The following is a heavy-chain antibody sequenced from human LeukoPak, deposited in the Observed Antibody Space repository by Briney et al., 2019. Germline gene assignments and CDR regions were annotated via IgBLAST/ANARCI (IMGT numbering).Heavy chain of an antibody. J-gene: IGHJ5*02. CDR2: ISGSGGST. CDR3: AKLGIVVVVAATTWFDP. CDR1: RFTFSSYA. V-gene: IGHV3-23*01. D-gene: IGHD2-15*01. Sequence: GGSLRLSCAASRFTFSSYAMSWVRQAPGKGLEWVSAISGSGGSTYYADSVKGRFTTSRDNSKNTLYLQMNSLRAEDTAVYYCAKLGIVVVVAATTWFDPWGQGTLVTVSS.